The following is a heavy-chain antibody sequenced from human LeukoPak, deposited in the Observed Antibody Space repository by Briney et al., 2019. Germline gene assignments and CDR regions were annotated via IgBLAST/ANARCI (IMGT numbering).Heavy chain of an antibody. V-gene: IGHV3-48*01. J-gene: IGHJ4*02. Sequence: GGSLRLSCAASGFSFSSYSMNWVRQAPGKGLEWVSYISSSGSTTHYADSVKGRFTISRDNAKNSLYLQMNSLRAEDTAVYYCATTGLYWGQGTLVTVSS. CDR3: ATTGLY. CDR2: ISSSGSTT. CDR1: GFSFSSYS.